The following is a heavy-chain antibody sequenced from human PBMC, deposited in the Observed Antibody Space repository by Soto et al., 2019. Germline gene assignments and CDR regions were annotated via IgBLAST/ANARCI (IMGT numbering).Heavy chain of an antibody. CDR2: IGTSSTYI. CDR1: GFTFSSYS. J-gene: IGHJ5*02. CDR3: ASPGWFDP. Sequence: EVQLLESGGGLVQPGGSLRLSCAASGFTFSSYSMNWVRQAPGKGLEWVSSIGTSSTYIYYADSVKGRFTISRDNAKNSLYLQMNSLRADDTAVYYCASPGWFDPWGQGTLVTVSS. V-gene: IGHV3-21*01.